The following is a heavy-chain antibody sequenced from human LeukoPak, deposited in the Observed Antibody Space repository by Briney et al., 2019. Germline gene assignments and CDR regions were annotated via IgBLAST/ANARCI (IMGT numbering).Heavy chain of an antibody. Sequence: GGSLRLSCAVSGFTRSNYAMSWVRQAPGQGLEWVSILSGDGARTYYADSVKGRFTISRDLSKNTLYLQMNSLRTEDTALYYCAKDQGHYNILTGYSDWGQGTLVTVSS. CDR2: LSGDGART. V-gene: IGHV3-23*01. CDR3: AKDQGHYNILTGYSD. CDR1: GFTRSNYA. D-gene: IGHD3-9*01. J-gene: IGHJ4*02.